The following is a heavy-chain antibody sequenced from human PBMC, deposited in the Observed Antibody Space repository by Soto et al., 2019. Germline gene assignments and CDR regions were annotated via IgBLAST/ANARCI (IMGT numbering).Heavy chain of an antibody. CDR1: GGSVSSGSYY. CDR3: ARISGYSYGLPPYFDY. V-gene: IGHV4-61*01. Sequence: QVQLQESGPGLVKPSETLSLTCTVSGGSVSSGSYYWSWIRQPPGKGLEWIGYIYYSGSTNYNPSLKSRVTISVATSKHQFSLKLSSVTAADTAVYYCARISGYSYGLPPYFDYWGQGTLVTVSS. D-gene: IGHD5-18*01. CDR2: IYYSGST. J-gene: IGHJ4*02.